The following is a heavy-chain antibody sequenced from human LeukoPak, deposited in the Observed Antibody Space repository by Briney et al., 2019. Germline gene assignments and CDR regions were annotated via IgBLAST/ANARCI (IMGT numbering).Heavy chain of an antibody. Sequence: PGGSLRLSCAASGFTFSSYGMHWVRQAPGKGLEWVAVIWYDGSNKYYADSVKGRFTISRDNSKNTLYLQMNSLRAEDTAVYYCATSGLPGQITLPHDWGQGTLVTVSS. V-gene: IGHV3-33*01. CDR2: IWYDGSNK. CDR1: GFTFSSYG. J-gene: IGHJ1*01. D-gene: IGHD3-10*01. CDR3: ATSGLPGQITLPHD.